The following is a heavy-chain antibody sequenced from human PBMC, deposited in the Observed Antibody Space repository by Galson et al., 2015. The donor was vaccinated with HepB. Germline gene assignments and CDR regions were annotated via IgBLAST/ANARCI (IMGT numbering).Heavy chain of an antibody. V-gene: IGHV3-73*01. CDR3: TRPGDRTDY. Sequence: SLRLSCAASGFTFSGSAMHWVRQASGKGLEWVGRIRSKANSYATAYAASVKGRFTISRDDSKNTAYLQMNSLKTEDTAVYYCTRPGDRTDYWGQGTLVTVSS. CDR2: IRSKANSYAT. CDR1: GFTFSGSA. J-gene: IGHJ4*02. D-gene: IGHD3-22*01.